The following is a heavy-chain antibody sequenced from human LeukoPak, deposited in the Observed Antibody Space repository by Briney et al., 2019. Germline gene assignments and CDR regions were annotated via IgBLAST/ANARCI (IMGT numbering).Heavy chain of an antibody. J-gene: IGHJ4*02. CDR3: ARGPHYYDSSPPDY. V-gene: IGHV3-7*01. CDR1: GFTFSNYW. CDR2: INQDGSEK. Sequence: PGGSLRLSCVASGFTFSNYWMSWVRQAPGKGLERVANINQDGSEKYSVDSVKGRFTFSRDNAKNSLFLQMNSLRADDTAVYYCARGPHYYDSSPPDYWGQGTLVTVSS. D-gene: IGHD3-22*01.